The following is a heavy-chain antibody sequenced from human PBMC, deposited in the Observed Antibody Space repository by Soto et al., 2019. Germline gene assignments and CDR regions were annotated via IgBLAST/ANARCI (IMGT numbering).Heavy chain of an antibody. D-gene: IGHD3-16*01. CDR2: ISYDGSNK. CDR3: AKGRINDYVWGSYFDY. J-gene: IGHJ4*02. CDR1: GFTFSSYG. V-gene: IGHV3-30*18. Sequence: GGSLRLSCAASGFTFSSYGMHWVRQAPGKGLEWVAVISYDGSNKYYADSVKGRFTISRDNSKNTLYLQMNSLRAEDTAVYYCAKGRINDYVWGSYFDYWGQGTLVTVSS.